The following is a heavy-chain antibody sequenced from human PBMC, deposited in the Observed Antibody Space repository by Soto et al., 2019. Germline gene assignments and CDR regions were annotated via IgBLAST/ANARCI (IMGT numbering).Heavy chain of an antibody. CDR1: GYTFTSYG. Sequence: ASVKVSCKASGYTFTSYGISWVRQAPGQGLEWMGWISAYNGNTNYAQKLQGRVTMTTDTSTSTAYMELRSLRSDDTAVYYCARGGYYDILTGYYKPNDYWGQGTLVTVSS. D-gene: IGHD3-9*01. V-gene: IGHV1-18*01. CDR3: ARGGYYDILTGYYKPNDY. J-gene: IGHJ4*02. CDR2: ISAYNGNT.